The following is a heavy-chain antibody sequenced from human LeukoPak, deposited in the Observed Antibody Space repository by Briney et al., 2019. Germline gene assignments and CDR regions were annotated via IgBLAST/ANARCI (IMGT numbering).Heavy chain of an antibody. V-gene: IGHV3-48*03. CDR1: GFTLSSYE. J-gene: IGHJ4*02. CDR3: AREGGDGSNYFAY. CDR2: ISSSGSPI. D-gene: IGHD5-24*01. Sequence: GGTLRLSCAASGFTLSSYEMNWVRQAPGKGLEWVSYISSSGSPIYYADSVKGRFTISRDNAKNSLYLQMNSLRAEDTAVYFCAREGGDGSNYFAYWGQGTLVTVSS.